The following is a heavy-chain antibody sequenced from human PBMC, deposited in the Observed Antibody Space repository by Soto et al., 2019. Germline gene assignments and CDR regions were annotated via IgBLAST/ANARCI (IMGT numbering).Heavy chain of an antibody. CDR2: IRSKAYGGTT. J-gene: IGHJ4*02. D-gene: IGHD6-19*01. Sequence: GGSLRLSCTASGFTFGDYAMSWFRQAPGKGLEWVGFIRSKAYGGTTEYAASVKGRFTISRDDSKSIAYLQMNSLKTEDTAVYYCTRYRYSSGWYALPLNDYWGQGTLVTVSS. V-gene: IGHV3-49*03. CDR1: GFTFGDYA. CDR3: TRYRYSSGWYALPLNDY.